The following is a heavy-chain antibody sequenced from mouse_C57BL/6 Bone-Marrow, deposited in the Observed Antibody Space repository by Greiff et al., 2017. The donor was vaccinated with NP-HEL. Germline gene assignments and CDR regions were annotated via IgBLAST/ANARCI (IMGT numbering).Heavy chain of an antibody. D-gene: IGHD1-1*01. J-gene: IGHJ1*03. Sequence: QVQLQQPGADLVKPGASVKLSCKASGYTFTSYWMHWVKQRPGRGPEWIGRIDPNSGGTKFNEKFKTKATLTVDKPSSTAYMQLSSLTSEDSAVYYCARYYYGSRGWYFDVWGTGTTVTVSS. CDR2: IDPNSGGT. CDR3: ARYYYGSRGWYFDV. CDR1: GYTFTSYW. V-gene: IGHV1-72*01.